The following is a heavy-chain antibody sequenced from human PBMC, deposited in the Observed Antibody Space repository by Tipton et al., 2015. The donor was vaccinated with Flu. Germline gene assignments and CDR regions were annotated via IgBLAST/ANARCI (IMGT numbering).Heavy chain of an antibody. J-gene: IGHJ4*02. CDR1: GASISSGYY. V-gene: IGHV4-38-2*01. D-gene: IGHD6-19*01. CDR3: ASQYSSGWFDYFDY. Sequence: TLSLTCAISGASISSGYYWGWIRQPPGKGLEWIGNIRQSGQTYYDPSLKSRVTILLDTSKNQFSLRLSSVTAADTAMYYCASQYSSGWFDYFDYWGQGILVTVSS. CDR2: IRQSGQT.